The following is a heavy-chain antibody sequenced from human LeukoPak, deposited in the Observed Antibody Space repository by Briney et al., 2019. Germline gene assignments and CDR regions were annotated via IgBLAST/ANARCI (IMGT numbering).Heavy chain of an antibody. V-gene: IGHV3-53*01. Sequence: PGGSLRLSCAASGFIVSSDYMSWVRQAPGKGLEWVSVIYSGGNTYYADSVKGRFTISRDNSKNTVYLQMNSLRAEDTAVYYCARATTVGSLYFDYWGQGTLVTVSS. D-gene: IGHD2-15*01. J-gene: IGHJ4*02. CDR2: IYSGGNT. CDR1: GFIVSSDY. CDR3: ARATTVGSLYFDY.